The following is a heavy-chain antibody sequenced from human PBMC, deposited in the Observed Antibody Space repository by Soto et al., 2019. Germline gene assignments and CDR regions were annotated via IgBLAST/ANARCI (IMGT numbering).Heavy chain of an antibody. D-gene: IGHD3-22*01. Sequence: QVQLVQSGADVKKPGASVKVSCKASGYTFSDYSIYWVRQAPGQGLEWVGWINPKSGGTNYAQQFRGRVTMTRDSPITTAYMELSRLTSDDTALYYCALPIVVTDTFDYWGQGTLVTVSS. CDR1: GYTFSDYS. CDR2: INPKSGGT. V-gene: IGHV1-2*02. J-gene: IGHJ4*02. CDR3: ALPIVVTDTFDY.